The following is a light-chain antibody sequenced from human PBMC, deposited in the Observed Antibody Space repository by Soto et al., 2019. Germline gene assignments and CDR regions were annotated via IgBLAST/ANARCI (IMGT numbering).Light chain of an antibody. V-gene: IGLV2-23*01. CDR2: EDN. CDR1: STDFGSSNL. CDR3: CSYAGSSTVV. J-gene: IGLJ2*01. Sequence: QSVLTQPASVSGSPGQSVTISCTGFSTDFGSSNLVSWYQQHPGKAPQLLIYEDNKRPSGVSNRFSGSKSGNTASLTISGLQAEDEADYYCCSYAGSSTVVFGGGTKLTVL.